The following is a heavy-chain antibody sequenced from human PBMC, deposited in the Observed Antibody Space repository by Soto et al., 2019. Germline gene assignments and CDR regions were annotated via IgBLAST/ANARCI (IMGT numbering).Heavy chain of an antibody. V-gene: IGHV4-4*02. CDR1: GGSVNRPNW. J-gene: IGHJ4*02. CDR2: MHHSGSS. D-gene: IGHD6-19*01. CDR3: GRANSSGSPIDS. Sequence: QVQLQQSGPGLVEPSGTLSLTCAVSGGSVNRPNWWNWVRQPPETGLEWIGEMHHSGSSNYNPSRKTRLTLSVDKSNNELSMNLNSVTAADTAIYYCGRANSSGSPIDSWGQGILVTVSS.